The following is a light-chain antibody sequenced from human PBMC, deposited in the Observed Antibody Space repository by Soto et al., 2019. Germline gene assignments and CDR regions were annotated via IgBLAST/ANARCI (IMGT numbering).Light chain of an antibody. CDR1: SSDIGGYNY. J-gene: IGLJ2*01. V-gene: IGLV2-14*03. CDR3: SSYTRSSTLVV. CDR2: DVS. Sequence: QSALTQPASVSGSPGQSITISCTGTSSDIGGYNYVSWYQQHPGKAPKLMIYDVSNRPSGVSNRFSGSKSGNKASLTISGLQADDEADDYCSSYTRSSTLVVFGGGTKLTVL.